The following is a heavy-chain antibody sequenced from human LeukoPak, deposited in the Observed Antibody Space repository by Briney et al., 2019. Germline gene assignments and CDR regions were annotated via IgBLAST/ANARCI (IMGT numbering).Heavy chain of an antibody. CDR2: IIPIFGTA. D-gene: IGHD6-13*01. J-gene: IGHJ2*01. Sequence: SVKVSCKASGGTFSSYAISWVRQAPGQGLEWMGRIIPIFGTANYAQKFQGRVTITADKSTSTAYMELSSLRSEDTAVYYCARDKLTGDDSSSWVPPPTDWYFDLWGRGTLVTVSS. CDR3: ARDKLTGDDSSSWVPPPTDWYFDL. CDR1: GGTFSSYA. V-gene: IGHV1-69*06.